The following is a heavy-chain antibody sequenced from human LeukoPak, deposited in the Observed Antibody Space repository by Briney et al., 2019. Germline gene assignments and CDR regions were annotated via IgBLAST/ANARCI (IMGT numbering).Heavy chain of an antibody. CDR1: GSTSSSYG. V-gene: IGHV3-33*08. CDR2: IWYDGSNK. Sequence: GGSLRLSCAASGSTSSSYGMHWVRQAPGKGLEWVAIIWYDGSNKYYADSVKGRFTISRDTSKNTLYMQMDSLRAEDTAVYYCASGDTTGYSGDAFNIWGQGTMVTVSS. J-gene: IGHJ3*02. D-gene: IGHD3-22*01. CDR3: ASGDTTGYSGDAFNI.